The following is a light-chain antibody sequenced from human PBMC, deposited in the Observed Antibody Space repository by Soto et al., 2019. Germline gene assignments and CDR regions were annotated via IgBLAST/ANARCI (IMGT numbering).Light chain of an antibody. V-gene: IGKV1-39*01. J-gene: IGKJ1*01. CDR1: DNIAKY. Sequence: DIQTTQSPSSLSAFVGDRVTITCRTSDNIAKYLNWYQQKPGQVPKLLIVAASRLQSGVPTRFSGSGSGTDFTLTTNNLQPEDFATYFCQQSYSAPPWTFGQGTKVEVK. CDR2: AAS. CDR3: QQSYSAPPWT.